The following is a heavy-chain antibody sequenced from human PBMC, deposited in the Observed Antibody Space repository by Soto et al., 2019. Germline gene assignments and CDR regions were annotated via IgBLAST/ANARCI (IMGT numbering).Heavy chain of an antibody. D-gene: IGHD5-18*01. V-gene: IGHV1-18*04. CDR3: ARDLYSYGYYAMDV. CDR2: ISAYNGNT. Sequence: QPVPSGAGVKKPGAPGKVSCQDSWYPFTTLRISLVPQAPGPGPGWMGWISAYNGNTNYAQKLQGRVTMTTDTSTSTAYMELRSLRSDDTAVYYCARDLYSYGYYAMDVWGQGTTVTVSS. J-gene: IGHJ6*02. CDR1: WYPFTTLR.